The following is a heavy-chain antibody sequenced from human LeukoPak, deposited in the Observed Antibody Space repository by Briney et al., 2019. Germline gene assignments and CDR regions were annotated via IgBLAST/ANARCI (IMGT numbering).Heavy chain of an antibody. CDR2: IFPSGGEI. V-gene: IGHV3-23*01. CDR3: ARQSGTMVTTRFDY. D-gene: IGHD4-17*01. J-gene: IGHJ4*02. Sequence: GGSLRLSCAASGFTFSTFAMIWVRQPPGKGLEWVSSIFPSGGEIHYADSVRGRFTISRDNSKSTLSLQMNSLRAEDTAIYYCARQSGTMVTTRFDYWGQGTLVTVSS. CDR1: GFTFSTFA.